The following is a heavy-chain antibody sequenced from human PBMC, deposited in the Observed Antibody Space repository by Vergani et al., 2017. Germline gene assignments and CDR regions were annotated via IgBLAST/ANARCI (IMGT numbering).Heavy chain of an antibody. CDR3: AWDTHSWQRADR. CDR1: GVSVTDYN. Sequence: QAQLQESGPGLVKPSETLSLTCHVFGVSVTDYNCNWIRQAPGKGLEWIGSMATTGGATNASHNPSLKSRVSISVDTSKSQCSLRLTSVTAADSAIYYCAWDTHSWQRADRWGQGLLVSVSS. CDR2: MATTGGA. D-gene: IGHD6-13*01. J-gene: IGHJ5*02. V-gene: IGHV4-59*02.